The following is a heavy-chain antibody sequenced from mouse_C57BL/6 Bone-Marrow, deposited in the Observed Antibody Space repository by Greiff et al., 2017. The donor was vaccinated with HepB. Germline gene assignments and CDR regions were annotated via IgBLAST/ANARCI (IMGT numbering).Heavy chain of an antibody. V-gene: IGHV5-16*01. CDR3: ARDRGVVSPVLWYAMHY. J-gene: IGHJ4*01. CDR1: GFTFSDYY. D-gene: IGHD1-1*01. CDR2: INYDGSST. Sequence: EVQRVESEGGLVQPGSSMKLSCTASGFTFSDYYMAWVRQVPEKGVEWVANINYDGSSTYYLDSLKSRFIISRDNEKNILYLQMSSLKSEDTATYYCARDRGVVSPVLWYAMHYWGQGTSATVSS.